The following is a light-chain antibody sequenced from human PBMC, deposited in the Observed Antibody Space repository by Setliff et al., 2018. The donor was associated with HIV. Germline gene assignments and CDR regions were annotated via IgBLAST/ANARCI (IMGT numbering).Light chain of an antibody. J-gene: IGLJ1*01. CDR2: GVN. Sequence: QSVLTQPASVSGSPGQSITISCTGTSSDVGGYNSVSWYQQHPGKAPKVMIYGVNNRPSGVSNRFSGSKSGSTASLTISGLQAEDEADYFCTSYTRDNTITRVFGTGTKVTVL. CDR1: SSDVGGYNS. V-gene: IGLV2-14*01. CDR3: TSYTRDNTITRV.